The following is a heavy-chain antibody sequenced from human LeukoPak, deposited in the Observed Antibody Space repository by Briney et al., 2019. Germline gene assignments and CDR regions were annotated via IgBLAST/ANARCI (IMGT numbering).Heavy chain of an antibody. CDR3: ATYYDFWSVYWFHY. CDR1: GFTFSSYA. V-gene: IGHV3-23*01. D-gene: IGHD3-3*01. CDR2: KSGSGGRT. Sequence: GSLRLSFAASGFTFSSYAMRWVRQASGKGLEWVSDKSGSGGRTYYADPVKGRFTISRDNSKNTLYLQMNSLRAEDTAVYYCATYYDFWSVYWFHYWGQGTLVTVSS. J-gene: IGHJ4*02.